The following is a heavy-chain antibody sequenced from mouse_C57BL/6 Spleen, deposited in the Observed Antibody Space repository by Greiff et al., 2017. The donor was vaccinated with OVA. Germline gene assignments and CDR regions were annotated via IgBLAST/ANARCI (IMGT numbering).Heavy chain of an antibody. Sequence: QVQLQQPGAELVRPGPSVKLSCKASGYTFTSYWMHWVKQRPGQGLEWIGVIDPSDSYTNYNQKFKGKATLTVDTSSSTAYMQLSSLTSEDSAVYYCARRDWDGYFDVWGTGTTVTVSS. D-gene: IGHD4-1*01. CDR1: GYTFTSYW. CDR3: ARRDWDGYFDV. J-gene: IGHJ1*03. V-gene: IGHV1-59*01. CDR2: IDPSDSYT.